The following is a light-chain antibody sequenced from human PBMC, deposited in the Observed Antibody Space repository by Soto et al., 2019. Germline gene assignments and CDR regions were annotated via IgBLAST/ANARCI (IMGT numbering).Light chain of an antibody. CDR2: EVV. Sequence: QYALTQPPSASGSPGQSVTISCTGTKNDIGVYDFVSWYQHHPGKAPRLIIYEVVQRPSVVPDRFSGSKSGNTASLTVSGLQAAAEADYFCKSYAGSNTYVFGSGTKLTVL. CDR3: KSYAGSNTYV. V-gene: IGLV2-8*01. CDR1: KNDIGVYDF. J-gene: IGLJ1*01.